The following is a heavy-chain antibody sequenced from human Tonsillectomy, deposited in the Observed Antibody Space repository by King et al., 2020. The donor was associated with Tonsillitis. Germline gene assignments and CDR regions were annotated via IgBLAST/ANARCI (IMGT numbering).Heavy chain of an antibody. CDR1: GFTVSSNY. CDR2: IYSGGST. Sequence: VQLVESGGGLVQPGGSLRLSCAASGFTVSSNYMSWVRQAPGKGLEGVSVIYSGGSTYYADSVKGRFTISRDNSKNTLYLQMNSLRAEDTAVYYCARDIAAAGLFDYWGQGTLVTVSS. V-gene: IGHV3-66*01. J-gene: IGHJ4*02. CDR3: ARDIAAAGLFDY. D-gene: IGHD6-13*01.